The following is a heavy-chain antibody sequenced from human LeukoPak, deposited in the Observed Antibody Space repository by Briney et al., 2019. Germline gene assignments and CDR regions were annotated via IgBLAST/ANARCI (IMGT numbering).Heavy chain of an antibody. CDR3: ARDGLPAAGDY. D-gene: IGHD6-13*01. CDR2: INQDGSEK. V-gene: IGHV3-7*01. CDR1: GFTFSSYW. J-gene: IGHJ4*02. Sequence: GGSLRLSCAASGFTFSSYWMTWVRQARGKGLAWVANINQDGSEKYYVDSVKGRFTISRDNAKNSLYLQMNSLRAEDTAVYYCARDGLPAAGDYWGQGTLVTVSS.